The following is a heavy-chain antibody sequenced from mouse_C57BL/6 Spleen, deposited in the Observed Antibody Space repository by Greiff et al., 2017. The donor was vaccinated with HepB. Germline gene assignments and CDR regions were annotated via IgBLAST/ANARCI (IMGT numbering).Heavy chain of an antibody. D-gene: IGHD4-1*01. J-gene: IGHJ4*01. CDR3: TRGLTGKGAMDY. V-gene: IGHV5-9-1*02. CDR2: ISSGGDYI. CDR1: GFTFSSYA. Sequence: EVMLVESGEGLVKPGGSLKLSCAASGFTFSSYAMSWVRQTPEKRLEWVAYISSGGDYIYYADTVKGRFTISRDNARNTRYLQMSSLKSEDTAMYYCTRGLTGKGAMDYWGQGTSVTVSS.